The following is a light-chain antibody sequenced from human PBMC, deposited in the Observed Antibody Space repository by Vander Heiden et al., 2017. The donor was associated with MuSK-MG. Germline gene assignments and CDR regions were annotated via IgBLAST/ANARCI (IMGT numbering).Light chain of an antibody. CDR1: SSDVGSYDY. J-gene: IGLJ1*01. CDR3: CSDTSSATYV. Sequence: QSALIQPPSVSGSPGQSVTISCTGTSSDVGSYDYVSWYQQHPGTVPKPMIYNVNTQPSGVPDRFSGSKSGNTASMTISGLQAEDEADYQCCSDTSSATYVFGTGTKGTVL. CDR2: NVN. V-gene: IGLV2-11*01.